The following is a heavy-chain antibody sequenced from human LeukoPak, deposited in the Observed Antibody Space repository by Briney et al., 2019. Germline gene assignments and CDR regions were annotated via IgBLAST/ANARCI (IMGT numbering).Heavy chain of an antibody. CDR1: GFAFSSYW. D-gene: IGHD3-9*01. J-gene: IGHJ6*02. Sequence: GGSLRLSCAASGFAFSSYWMNWDRQAPGKGLEWVANIKPDGSEKWYVDSVKGRFTISRDNGKNSLNLQLNSLRAEDTAVYYCGKDPAYDISYGMDVWGQGTTVTVSS. CDR3: GKDPAYDISYGMDV. V-gene: IGHV3-7*05. CDR2: IKPDGSEK.